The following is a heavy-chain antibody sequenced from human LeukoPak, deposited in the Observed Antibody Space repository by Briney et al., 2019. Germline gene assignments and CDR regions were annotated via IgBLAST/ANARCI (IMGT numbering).Heavy chain of an antibody. CDR2: IYYSGST. CDR3: ARASWNGLSGALDI. CDR1: GGSISSSSYY. D-gene: IGHD1-1*01. Sequence: PSETLSLTCTVSGGSISSSSYYWGWIRQPPGKGLEWIGSIYYSGSTYYNPSLKSRVTISVDTSKNQFSLKLSSVTAADTAVYYCARASWNGLSGALDIWGQGTMVTVSS. V-gene: IGHV4-39*07. J-gene: IGHJ3*02.